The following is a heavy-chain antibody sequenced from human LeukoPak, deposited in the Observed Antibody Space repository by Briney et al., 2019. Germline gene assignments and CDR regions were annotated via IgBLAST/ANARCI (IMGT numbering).Heavy chain of an antibody. Sequence: SETLSLTCTVSGGSISSGSYYWNWIRQPAGKGVEWIGHIYTSGSTNYNPSLKSRVTISVDTSKNQFSLRLSSVTAADTAVYYCAALVGTSGYPYYFDYWGQGTPVTVSS. CDR3: AALVGTSGYPYYFDY. CDR1: GGSISSGSYY. CDR2: IYTSGST. D-gene: IGHD3-22*01. J-gene: IGHJ4*02. V-gene: IGHV4-61*09.